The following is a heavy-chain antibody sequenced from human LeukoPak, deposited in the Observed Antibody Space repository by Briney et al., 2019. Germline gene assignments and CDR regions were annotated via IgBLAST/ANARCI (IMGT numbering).Heavy chain of an antibody. J-gene: IGHJ4*02. CDR2: IYYTGST. CDR3: ASGRYSSSYFDH. D-gene: IGHD6-6*01. V-gene: IGHV4-30-4*07. CDR1: GGSISRSGYS. Sequence: SETLSLTCAVSGGSISRSGYSWSWIRQPPGKGLDWIAYIYYTGSTYYNPSLKSRVTISVDTSKNQFSLKLSSVTAADTAVYYCASGRYSSSYFDHWGQGTLVTVSS.